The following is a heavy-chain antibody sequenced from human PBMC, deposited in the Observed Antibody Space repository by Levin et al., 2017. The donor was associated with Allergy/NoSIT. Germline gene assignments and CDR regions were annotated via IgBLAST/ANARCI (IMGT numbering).Heavy chain of an antibody. CDR1: GFTVSSNY. CDR2: IYSGGST. Sequence: PGGSLRLSCAASGFTVSSNYMSWVRQAPGKGLEWVSVIYSGGSTYYADSVKGRFTISRDNSKNTLYLQMNSLRAEDTAVYYCARSGIQLWLPFDYWGQGTLVTVSS. CDR3: ARSGIQLWLPFDY. D-gene: IGHD5-18*01. V-gene: IGHV3-66*01. J-gene: IGHJ4*02.